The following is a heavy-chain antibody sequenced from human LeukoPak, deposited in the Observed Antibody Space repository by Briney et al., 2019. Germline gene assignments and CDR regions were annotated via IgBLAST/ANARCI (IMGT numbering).Heavy chain of an antibody. CDR3: AKDRDSSGWPPHY. D-gene: IGHD6-19*01. CDR1: GFTFSSYA. V-gene: IGHV3-23*01. CDR2: ISGSGGST. J-gene: IGHJ4*02. Sequence: WGSLRLSCAASGFTFSSYAMSWVRQAPGKGLEWVSAISGSGGSTYYADSVKGRFTISRDNSKNTLYLQMNSLRAEDTAVYYCAKDRDSSGWPPHYWGQGTLVTVSS.